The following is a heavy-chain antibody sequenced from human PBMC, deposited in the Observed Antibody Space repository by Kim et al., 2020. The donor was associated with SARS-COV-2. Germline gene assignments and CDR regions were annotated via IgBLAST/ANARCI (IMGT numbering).Heavy chain of an antibody. CDR3: AKTAPGTRGLDY. J-gene: IGHJ4*02. D-gene: IGHD6-13*01. CDR1: GDSITTSHW. Sequence: SETLSLTCTVSGDSITTSHWWSWVRQPPGKGLEWIGEIYRSGTTNYNPSLKSRVTISIDKSKNQFSLKLNSVTAADTAVYYCAKTAPGTRGLDYWGQGTLVTVSS. CDR2: IYRSGTT. V-gene: IGHV4-4*02.